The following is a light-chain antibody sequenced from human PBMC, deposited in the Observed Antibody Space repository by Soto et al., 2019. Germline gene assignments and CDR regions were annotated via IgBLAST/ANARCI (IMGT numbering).Light chain of an antibody. J-gene: IGKJ1*01. CDR3: QHYNTYST. CDR2: KAS. Sequence: DIQMTQSPSSLSASVGDRVTITCRAGQSINTYLNWYQQKPGKAPKLLIYKASSLESGVPSRFSGSGSGTEFTLTISSLQPDDFATYYCQHYNTYSTFGQGTKVDIK. CDR1: QSINTY. V-gene: IGKV1-5*03.